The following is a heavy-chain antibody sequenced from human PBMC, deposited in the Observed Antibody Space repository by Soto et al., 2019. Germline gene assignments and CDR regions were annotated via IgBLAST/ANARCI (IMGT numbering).Heavy chain of an antibody. J-gene: IGHJ6*03. V-gene: IGHV4-34*01. CDR3: ARKSGRKLRAYYYYYYMDV. CDR1: GGSFSGYY. CDR2: INHSGST. Sequence: SETLSLTCAVYGGSFSGYYWSWIRQPPGKGLEWIGEINHSGSTNYNPSLKSRVTISVDTSKNQFSLKLSSVTAADTSVYYCARKSGRKLRAYYYYYYMDVWGKGTTVT. D-gene: IGHD3-10*01.